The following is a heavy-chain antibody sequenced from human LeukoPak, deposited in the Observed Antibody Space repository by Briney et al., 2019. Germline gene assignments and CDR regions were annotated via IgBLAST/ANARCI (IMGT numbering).Heavy chain of an antibody. CDR3: AKDGAARPSYLYYSDY. CDR1: GFTFSDFW. Sequence: GGSLRLSCAASGFTFSDFWMHWVRQAPGKGLVWVSRINSGGTVTNYADSVKGRLTISRDNAKNTLYLQMNSLRAEDTAAYYCAKDGAARPSYLYYSDYWGQGTLVTVSS. D-gene: IGHD6-6*01. J-gene: IGHJ4*02. CDR2: INSGGTVT. V-gene: IGHV3-74*01.